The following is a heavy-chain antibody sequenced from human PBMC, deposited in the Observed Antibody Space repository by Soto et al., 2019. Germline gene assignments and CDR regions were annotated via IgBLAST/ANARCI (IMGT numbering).Heavy chain of an antibody. CDR2: INPSGGST. J-gene: IGHJ4*02. CDR3: SRGYPPRDQLGNLPGAF. D-gene: IGHD1-1*01. CDR1: GYTFTSYY. V-gene: IGHV1-46*03. Sequence: QVQLVQSGAEVMQPGASVKVSCKASGYTFTSYYIQWVRQAPGQGLEWMGIINPSGGSTNYAQKFQGRATMTRDTSTSTVSMELSSLRSEDTAIYYCSRGYPPRDQLGNLPGAFWGQGTLVTVSS.